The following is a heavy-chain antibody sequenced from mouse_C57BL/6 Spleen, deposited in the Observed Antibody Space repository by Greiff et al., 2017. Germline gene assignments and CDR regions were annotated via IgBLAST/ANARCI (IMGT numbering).Heavy chain of an antibody. D-gene: IGHD2-12*01. CDR1: GYTFTSYW. CDR3: AKGGERQGYFDY. J-gene: IGHJ2*01. Sequence: QVQLQQPGAELVKPGASVKMSCKASGYTFTSYWITWVKQRPGQGLEWIGDIYPGSGSINYNEKFKSKATLTVDTSSSTAYMQLSSLTSEDSAVYYCAKGGERQGYFDYWGQGTTLTVAS. CDR2: IYPGSGSI. V-gene: IGHV1-55*01.